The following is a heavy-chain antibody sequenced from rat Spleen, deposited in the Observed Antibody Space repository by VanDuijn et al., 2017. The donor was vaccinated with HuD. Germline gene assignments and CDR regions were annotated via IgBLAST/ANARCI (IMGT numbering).Heavy chain of an antibody. CDR1: GFSLTSYH. Sequence: QVQLKESGPGLVQPSQTLSLTCTVSGFSLTSYHVSWVRQPPGKGLEWMGVIWTGGGTAYNSALRSRLSISRDTSKNQVFLRMNSLQTDDTGTYYCTIHPRYWGQGVMVTVSS. D-gene: IGHD3-1*01. V-gene: IGHV2-43*01. J-gene: IGHJ2*01. CDR2: IWTGGGT. CDR3: TIHPRY.